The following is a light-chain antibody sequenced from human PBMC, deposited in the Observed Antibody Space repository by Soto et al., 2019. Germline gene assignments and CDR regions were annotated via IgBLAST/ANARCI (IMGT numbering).Light chain of an antibody. CDR2: GVF. V-gene: IGKV3-20*01. CDR3: QPYDGSPRT. Sequence: ETVLTQSPGTVSLYPGERATLSCTTSQSVRSNYLAWYQQKPGQAPRLVVYGVFNRATGIPDRFSGSGSGTDFTLNISGLEPEDSAVYYCQPYDGSPRTFGQATQLEI. J-gene: IGKJ2*01. CDR1: QSVRSNY.